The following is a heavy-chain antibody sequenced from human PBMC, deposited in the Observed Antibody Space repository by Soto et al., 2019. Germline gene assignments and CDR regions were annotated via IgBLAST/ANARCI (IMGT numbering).Heavy chain of an antibody. J-gene: IGHJ3*01. D-gene: IGHD1-26*01. CDR1: GRTFISYA. V-gene: IGHV1-69*13. Sequence: SVNVSCKAPGRTFISYAISWLRQAPGQGLEWMGGIIPIFGTANYAQKFQGRVTITADESTSTAYMELSSLRSEDTSLYYCARVGGSRGAFDFWVKGTMVTGSS. CDR3: ARVGGSRGAFDF. CDR2: IIPIFGTA.